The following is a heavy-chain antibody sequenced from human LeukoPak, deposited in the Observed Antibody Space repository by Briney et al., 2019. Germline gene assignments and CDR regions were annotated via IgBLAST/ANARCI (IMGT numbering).Heavy chain of an antibody. Sequence: ASVKVSCRASGYTFTNYVITWVRQAPEQGLEWMGWISAYNGNTNYAQKLQGRVTMTTDTSASTAYMELRSLRSDDTAVYYCARASGRPYYYYGMDVWGQGTTVTVSS. CDR1: GYTFTNYV. CDR2: ISAYNGNT. CDR3: ARASGRPYYYYGMDV. J-gene: IGHJ6*02. V-gene: IGHV1-18*01. D-gene: IGHD6-6*01.